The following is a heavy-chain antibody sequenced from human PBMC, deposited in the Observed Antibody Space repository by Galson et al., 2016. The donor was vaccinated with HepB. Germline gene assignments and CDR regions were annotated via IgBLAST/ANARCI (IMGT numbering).Heavy chain of an antibody. CDR2: IYDSGST. CDR1: GGSISSHF. J-gene: IGHJ4*02. D-gene: IGHD4-17*01. V-gene: IGHV4-59*11. Sequence: ETLSLTCTVSGGSISSHFCSWIRQPPGKGLEWIGHIYDSGSTNYNPSLQSRVTISVDTSKNQFSLRLTSVTAADTAIYYCARLGRDYGVPHRIDFWGQGTLVTVSS. CDR3: ARLGRDYGVPHRIDF.